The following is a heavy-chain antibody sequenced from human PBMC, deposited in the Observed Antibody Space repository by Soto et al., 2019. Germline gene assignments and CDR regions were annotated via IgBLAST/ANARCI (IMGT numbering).Heavy chain of an antibody. V-gene: IGHV4-59*01. D-gene: IGHD3-22*01. Sequence: HSDTLYISCPACGGSISMYYGGWIRENPGKGLEWIGYIYYSGSTNYNPSLKSRVTISVDTSKNQFSLKLSSVTAADTAVYYCARDKGIYDSSGLFDYWGQGTLVTVSS. CDR3: ARDKGIYDSSGLFDY. J-gene: IGHJ4*02. CDR1: GGSISMYY. CDR2: IYYSGST.